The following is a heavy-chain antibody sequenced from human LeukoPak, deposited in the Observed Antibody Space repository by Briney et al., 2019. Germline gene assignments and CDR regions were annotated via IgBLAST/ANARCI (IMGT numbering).Heavy chain of an antibody. Sequence: SGTLSLTRTVSGGSLSSYYWSWIRQPPGKGLGWIGYIYYSGSTNYNPSLKSRVTISVDTSVNQFSLKLSSVTAADTAVYYCARAPYGDYVERGYFDYWGQGTLVTVSS. CDR3: ARAPYGDYVERGYFDY. CDR2: IYYSGST. J-gene: IGHJ4*02. V-gene: IGHV4-59*08. D-gene: IGHD4-17*01. CDR1: GGSLSSYY.